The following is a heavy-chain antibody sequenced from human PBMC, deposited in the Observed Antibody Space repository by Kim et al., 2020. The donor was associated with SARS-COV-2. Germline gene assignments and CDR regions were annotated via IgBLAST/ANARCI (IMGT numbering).Heavy chain of an antibody. J-gene: IGHJ4*02. CDR1: GFTVRSNY. V-gene: IGHV3-66*01. Sequence: GGSLRLSCAASGFTVRSNYMSWVRQAPGKGLEWISVIYSGGTTYYADFVKGRFTISRDNSKNTLYLQMNSLRAEDTAVYYCARDVGEDYFDYWGQGTLVT. CDR2: IYSGGTT. CDR3: ARDVGEDYFDY.